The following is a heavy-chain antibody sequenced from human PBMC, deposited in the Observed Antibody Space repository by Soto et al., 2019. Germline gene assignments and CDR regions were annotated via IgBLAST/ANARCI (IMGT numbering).Heavy chain of an antibody. CDR3: ARDWRGAEGFDP. V-gene: IGHV4-34*10. Sequence: SETLSLTCVVSGGSFSGYYWTWIRQAPGKGLEWIGEVDHSGSTRYNPSLKSRVTMSGDTSKNQFSLSLSSVTAADTAVYYCARDWRGAEGFDPWGQGTLVTVSS. J-gene: IGHJ5*02. CDR1: GGSFSGYY. CDR2: VDHSGST. D-gene: IGHD3-3*01.